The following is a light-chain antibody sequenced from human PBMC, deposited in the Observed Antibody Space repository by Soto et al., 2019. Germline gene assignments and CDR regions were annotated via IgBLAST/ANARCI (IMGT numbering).Light chain of an antibody. J-gene: IGKJ1*01. CDR2: GAS. CDR1: QTVSRN. Sequence: EIVLTQSPATLSVSPGERATLSCRASQTVSRNLAWYQQKPGQAPRLLFHGASTRATGVPARFSGSGSGTEFTLPVSSLQAEDFAVYFCQQSNNWPWTFGQGTKVEIK. V-gene: IGKV3-15*01. CDR3: QQSNNWPWT.